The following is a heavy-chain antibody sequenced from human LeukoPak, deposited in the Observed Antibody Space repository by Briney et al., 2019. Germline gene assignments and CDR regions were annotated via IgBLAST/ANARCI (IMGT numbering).Heavy chain of an antibody. CDR1: GFTFSSYA. D-gene: IGHD2-21*02. CDR2: ISSNGGST. CDR3: ARDLAYCGGDCYSAFRFMDV. Sequence: GGSLRLSCAASGFTFSSYAMHWVRQAPGKGLEYVSAISSNGGSTYYANSVKGRFTISRDNSKNTLYLQMGSLRAEDMAVYYCARDLAYCGGDCYSAFRFMDVWGKGTTVTVPS. J-gene: IGHJ6*03. V-gene: IGHV3-64*01.